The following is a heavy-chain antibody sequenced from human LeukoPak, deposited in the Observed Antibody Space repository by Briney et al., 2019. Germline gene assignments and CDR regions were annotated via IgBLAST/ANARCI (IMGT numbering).Heavy chain of an antibody. Sequence: PGGSVRLSCAASGFTFSSYAMSWVRQAPGKGLEWVSAISGSGGSTYYADSVKGRFTISRDNSKNTLYLQMNSLRAEDTAVYYCAKDQDYYDSSGYYDYWGQGTLVTVSS. J-gene: IGHJ4*02. CDR3: AKDQDYYDSSGYYDY. CDR1: GFTFSSYA. V-gene: IGHV3-23*01. D-gene: IGHD3-22*01. CDR2: ISGSGGST.